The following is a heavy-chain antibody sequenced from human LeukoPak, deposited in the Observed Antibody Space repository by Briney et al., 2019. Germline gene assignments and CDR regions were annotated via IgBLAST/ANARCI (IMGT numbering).Heavy chain of an antibody. Sequence: PGGSLRLSCAASGFTFSSYSMNWVRQAPGKGLEWVSYISSSSSTIYYADSVKGRFTISRDNSKNTLYLQMNSLRAEDTAVYYCARGRPHRDGYNYFDYWGQGTLVTVSS. J-gene: IGHJ4*02. CDR3: ARGRPHRDGYNYFDY. D-gene: IGHD5-24*01. CDR2: ISSSSSTI. CDR1: GFTFSSYS. V-gene: IGHV3-48*01.